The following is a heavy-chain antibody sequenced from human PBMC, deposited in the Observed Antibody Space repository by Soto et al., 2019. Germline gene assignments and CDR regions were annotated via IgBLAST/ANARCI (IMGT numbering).Heavy chain of an antibody. J-gene: IGHJ4*01. CDR2: IYYSGRT. V-gene: IGHV4-59*01. Sequence: SETLSLTYTVSGGDMYAYYWSWIRQPPGKGLEWIGDIYYSGRTNYNPSLKSRVTISVDTSKSQFSLNLRSVTAADTAVYYCARGGHDFAFDSWGHGGLVTVSS. CDR3: ARGGHDFAFDS. CDR1: GGDMYAYY. D-gene: IGHD5-12*01.